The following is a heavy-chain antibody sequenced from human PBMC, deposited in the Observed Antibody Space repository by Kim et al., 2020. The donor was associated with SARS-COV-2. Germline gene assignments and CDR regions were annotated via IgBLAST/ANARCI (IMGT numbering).Heavy chain of an antibody. CDR3: AREVRGVRYYYYYGMDV. J-gene: IGHJ6*02. CDR2: IKQDGSEK. D-gene: IGHD3-10*01. V-gene: IGHV3-7*03. Sequence: GGSLRLSCAASGFTFSSYWMSWVHQAPGKGLEWVANIKQDGSEKYYVDSVKGRFTISRDNAKNSLYLQMNSLRAEDTAVYYCAREVRGVRYYYYYGMDVWGQGTTVTVSS. CDR1: GFTFSSYW.